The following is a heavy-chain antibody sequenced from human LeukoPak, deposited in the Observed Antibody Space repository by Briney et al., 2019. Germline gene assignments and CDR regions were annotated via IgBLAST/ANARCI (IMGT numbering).Heavy chain of an antibody. CDR1: GFTFSSHD. D-gene: IGHD3-22*01. CDR2: ISGRGANK. J-gene: IGHJ6*03. CDR3: VKDMEYYYDSSDYSPYYSYYMDV. V-gene: IGHV3-23*01. Sequence: GGSLRLSCAASGFTFSSHDMSWVRQAPGKGLAWVSAISGRGANKYYADSVKGRFTISRDNSKNTLYLQMNSLRAEDTAIYYCVKDMEYYYDSSDYSPYYSYYMDVWGKGTTVTVSS.